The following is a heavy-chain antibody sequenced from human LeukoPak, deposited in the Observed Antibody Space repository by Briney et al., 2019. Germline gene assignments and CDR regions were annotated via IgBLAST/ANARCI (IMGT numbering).Heavy chain of an antibody. CDR2: IYYSGST. CDR1: GGSISSSSYY. D-gene: IGHD3-3*01. J-gene: IGHJ4*02. V-gene: IGHV4-39*01. CDR3: ARRVTIFGVGDYFDY. Sequence: PSETLSLTCTVSGGSISSSSYYWGWIRQPPGKGLEWIGSIYYSGSTYYNPSLKSRATISVDTSKNQFSLKLSSVTAAGTAVYYCARRVTIFGVGDYFDYWGQGTLVTVSS.